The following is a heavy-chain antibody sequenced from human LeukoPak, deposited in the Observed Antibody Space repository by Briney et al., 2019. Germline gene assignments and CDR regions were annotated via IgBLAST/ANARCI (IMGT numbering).Heavy chain of an antibody. D-gene: IGHD3-3*01. CDR1: GFTFSSYA. J-gene: IGHJ4*02. CDR2: ISGSGGST. CDR3: AKVVLVYYDFWREPFDY. Sequence: QAGGSLRLSCAASGFTFSSYAMSWVRQAPGKGLEWVSAISGSGGSTYYADSVKGRFTISRDNSKNTLYLQMNSLRAEDTAVYYCAKVVLVYYDFWREPFDYWGQGTLVTVSS. V-gene: IGHV3-23*01.